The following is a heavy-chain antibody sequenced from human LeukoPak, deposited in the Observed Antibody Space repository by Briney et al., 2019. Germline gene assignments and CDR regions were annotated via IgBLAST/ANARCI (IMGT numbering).Heavy chain of an antibody. CDR1: GFTFSSHA. J-gene: IGHJ4*02. V-gene: IGHV3-30*18. D-gene: IGHD2/OR15-2a*01. CDR2: TSYDETKR. Sequence: GMSLRLSCTASGFTFSSHAMHWVRQAPGKGLEWVAATSYDETKRYYADSVKGRFTISRDNSKNTLYLQLNSLRTEDTALYYCAKDFYRETGGVDYWGQRTLVTVSS. CDR3: AKDFYRETGGVDY.